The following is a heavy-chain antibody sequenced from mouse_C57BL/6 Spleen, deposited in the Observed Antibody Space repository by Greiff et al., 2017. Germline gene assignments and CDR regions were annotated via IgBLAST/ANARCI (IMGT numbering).Heavy chain of an antibody. Sequence: QVQLQQSGPGLVQPSQSLSITCTVSGFSLTSYGVHWVRQSPGKGLEWLGVIWRGGSTDYNAAFMSRLSITKDNSKSNVFFKMNSLQADATAIYYCAKVAGAGDYYAMDYWGQGTSVTVSS. J-gene: IGHJ4*01. D-gene: IGHD4-1*01. CDR2: IWRGGST. V-gene: IGHV2-5*01. CDR1: GFSLTSYG. CDR3: AKVAGAGDYYAMDY.